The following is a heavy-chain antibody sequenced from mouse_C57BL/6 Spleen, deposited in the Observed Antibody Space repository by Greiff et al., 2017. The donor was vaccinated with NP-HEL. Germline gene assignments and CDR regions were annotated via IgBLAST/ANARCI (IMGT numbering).Heavy chain of an antibody. J-gene: IGHJ2*01. CDR3: ARYGRFDY. CDR2: INPNNGGT. V-gene: IGHV1-26*01. CDR1: GYTFTDYY. D-gene: IGHD1-1*01. Sequence: VQLQQSGPELVKPGASVKISCKASGYTFTDYYMNWVKQSHGKSLEWIGDINPNNGGTSYNQKFKGKATLTVDKSSSTAYMERRSLTSEDSAVYYCARYGRFDYWGKGTTLTVSS.